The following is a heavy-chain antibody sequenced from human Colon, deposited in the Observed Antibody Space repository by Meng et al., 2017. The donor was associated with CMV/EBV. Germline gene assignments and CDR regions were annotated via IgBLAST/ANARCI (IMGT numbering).Heavy chain of an antibody. CDR2: TYYRSTWYN. J-gene: IGHJ4*02. V-gene: IGHV6-1*02. Sequence: LQCSGTGLVKPSQALLLDCGIAGDSVSSNDATWHWIRPSPSGGLEWLGRTYYRSTWYNDYADSVRSGISINPDTSKNHFSLQLNSVTPEDTAMYYCVRLRGNSWLDYWGQGTLVTVSS. CDR1: GDSVSSNDAT. CDR3: VRLRGNSWLDY. D-gene: IGHD6-13*01.